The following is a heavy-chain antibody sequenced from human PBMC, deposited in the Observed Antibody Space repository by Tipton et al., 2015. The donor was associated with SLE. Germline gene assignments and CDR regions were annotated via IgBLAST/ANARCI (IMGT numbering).Heavy chain of an antibody. V-gene: IGHV4-4*09. J-gene: IGHJ4*02. CDR2: IYTSGST. Sequence: TLSLTCAVYGGSFSGYYWSWIRQPPGKGLEWIGYIYTSGSTNYNPSLKSRVTISVDTSKNQFSLKLSSVTAADTAVYYCARTYSSSWTGGYFDYWGQGTLVTVSS. D-gene: IGHD6-13*01. CDR3: ARTYSSSWTGGYFDY. CDR1: GGSFSGYY.